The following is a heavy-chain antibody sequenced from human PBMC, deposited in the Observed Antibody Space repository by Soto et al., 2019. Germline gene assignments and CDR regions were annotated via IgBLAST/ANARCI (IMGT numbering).Heavy chain of an antibody. D-gene: IGHD3-16*01. J-gene: IGHJ4*02. CDR3: XXXXXXXXXXXXGFDY. V-gene: IGHV3-11*01. Sequence: QVQLVESGGGLVKPGGSLRLSCAASGFTFSDYYMSWIRQAPGKGLEWVSYISSSGSTIYYADSVKGRFTISRDNAKXXXXXXXXXXXXXXXXXXXXXXXXXXXXXXXXGFDYWGQGTLVTVSS. CDR2: ISSSGSTI. CDR1: GFTFSDYY.